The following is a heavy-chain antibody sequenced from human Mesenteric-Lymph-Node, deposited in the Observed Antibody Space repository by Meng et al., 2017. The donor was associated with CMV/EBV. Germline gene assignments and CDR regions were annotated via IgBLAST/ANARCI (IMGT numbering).Heavy chain of an antibody. D-gene: IGHD3-10*01. V-gene: IGHV4-34*01. CDR3: ARGSRVFDY. Sequence: GSLRLSCAVYGGSFSGYYWSWIRQPPGKGREWIGEINHSGSTNYNPSLKSRVTISVDTSKNQFSLKLSSVTAADTAVYYCARGSRVFDYWGQGTLVTVSS. CDR2: INHSGST. CDR1: GGSFSGYY. J-gene: IGHJ4*02.